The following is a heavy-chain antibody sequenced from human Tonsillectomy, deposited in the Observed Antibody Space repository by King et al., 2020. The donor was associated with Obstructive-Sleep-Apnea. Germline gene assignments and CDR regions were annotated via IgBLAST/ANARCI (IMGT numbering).Heavy chain of an antibody. J-gene: IGHJ4*02. CDR1: GFTFSDYD. CDR2: SGTAGEI. V-gene: IGHV3-13*04. D-gene: IGHD2-15*01. Sequence: VQLVESGGGLVQPGGSLRLSCVASGFTFSDYDMHWVRQPTGKGLEWVSVSGTAGEIYYADSVKGRFTISGDNAKKSLYLQMSGLRVGDTAMYYCVRGGSVSSEGEFDYWGQGILVTVSS. CDR3: VRGGSVSSEGEFDY.